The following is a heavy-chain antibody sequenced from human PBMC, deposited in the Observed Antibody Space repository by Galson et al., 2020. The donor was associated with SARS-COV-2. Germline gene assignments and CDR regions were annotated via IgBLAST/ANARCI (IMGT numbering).Heavy chain of an antibody. D-gene: IGHD3-22*01. CDR1: GFTVSSNY. CDR3: ARVEDYYDSSGLDY. Sequence: GESLKISCAASGFTVSSNYMSWVRQAPGKGLEWVANIKQDGSEKYYVDSVKGRFTISRDNAKNSLYLQMNSLRAEDTAVYYCARVEDYYDSSGLDYWGQGTLVTVSS. J-gene: IGHJ4*02. V-gene: IGHV3-7*01. CDR2: IKQDGSEK.